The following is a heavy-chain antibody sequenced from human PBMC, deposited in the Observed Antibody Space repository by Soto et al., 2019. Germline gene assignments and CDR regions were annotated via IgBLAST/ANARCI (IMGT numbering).Heavy chain of an antibody. V-gene: IGHV4-39*01. CDR2: IYYSGST. CDR3: ARGGGGRGVVVPAAISGMDV. CDR1: GGSISSSSYY. J-gene: IGHJ6*02. Sequence: SETLSLTCTVSGGSISSSSYYWGWIRQPPGKGLEWIGSIYYSGSTYYNPSLKSRVTISVDTSKNQFSLKLSSVTAADTAVYYCARGGGGRGVVVPAAISGMDVWGQGTTVTVSS. D-gene: IGHD2-2*02.